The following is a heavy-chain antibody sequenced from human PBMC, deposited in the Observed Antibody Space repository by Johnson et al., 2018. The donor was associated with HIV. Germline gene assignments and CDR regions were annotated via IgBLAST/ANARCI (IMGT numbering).Heavy chain of an antibody. CDR1: GFIVRSNY. Sequence: VQLVESGGGLVKPGGSLRLSCAASGFIVRSNYMNWVRQAPGKGLEWVSVIYSGGDTYYSDSVMGRFTISRDNSKNSLYLQMNSLRAEDTAVYYCARDSDKWELRPGAFDIWGQGTMVTVSS. J-gene: IGHJ3*02. CDR3: ARDSDKWELRPGAFDI. CDR2: IYSGGDT. V-gene: IGHV3-66*01. D-gene: IGHD1-26*01.